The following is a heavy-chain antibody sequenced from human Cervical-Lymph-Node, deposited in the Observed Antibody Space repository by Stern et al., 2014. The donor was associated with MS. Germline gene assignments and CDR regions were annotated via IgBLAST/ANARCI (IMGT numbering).Heavy chain of an antibody. CDR3: ARDTCRGGGCYFRY. J-gene: IGHJ4*02. CDR2: LSNEGSKQ. V-gene: IGHV3-30-3*01. D-gene: IGHD2-15*01. CDR1: GFIFSSYA. Sequence: QVQLLESGGGLVQPGRSLRLSCAASGFIFSSYAMHWVRQAPGKGLDWVAFLSNEGSKQFYADSVKGRFPISRDNSNNTLYLQMNSLRPEDTAVYYCARDTCRGGGCYFRYWGQGILITVSS.